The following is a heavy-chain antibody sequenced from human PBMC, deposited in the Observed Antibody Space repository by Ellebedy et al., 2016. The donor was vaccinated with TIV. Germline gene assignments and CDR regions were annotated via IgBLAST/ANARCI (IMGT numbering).Heavy chain of an antibody. D-gene: IGHD1-26*01. Sequence: GESLKISXAASEFTFSYYSMNWVRQAAGKGLEWISYIVGTGTTTYYADSVKGRFTISRDNSKNSLFLQMNSLRDDDTAVYYCARRGNYSGDAFDIWGQGTKVIVSS. CDR1: EFTFSYYS. CDR2: IVGTGTTT. CDR3: ARRGNYSGDAFDI. J-gene: IGHJ3*02. V-gene: IGHV3-48*02.